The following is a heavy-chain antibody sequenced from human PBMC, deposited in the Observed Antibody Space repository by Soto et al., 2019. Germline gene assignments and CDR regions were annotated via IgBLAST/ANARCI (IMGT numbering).Heavy chain of an antibody. CDR3: AKEESRGWYTYFDY. V-gene: IGHV3-30*18. CDR2: ISYDGSKK. Sequence: QVQLVESGGGVVQPGRSLRLSCAASGFIFSGYDMHWVRQAPGKGLEWVAGISYDGSKKYYAESVKGRFTISRDNSKNTLFLQMSSLRAEDTAVHFCAKEESRGWYTYFDYWGQGILVTVST. CDR1: GFIFSGYD. J-gene: IGHJ4*02. D-gene: IGHD6-19*01.